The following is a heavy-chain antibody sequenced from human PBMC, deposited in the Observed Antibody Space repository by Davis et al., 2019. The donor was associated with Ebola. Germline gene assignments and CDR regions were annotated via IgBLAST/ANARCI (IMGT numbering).Heavy chain of an antibody. CDR3: ARKGIAVAGYYYGMDV. J-gene: IGHJ6*02. V-gene: IGHV1-46*01. CDR2: INPSGGST. CDR1: GYTFTSYY. Sequence: AASVKVSCKASGYTFTSYYMHWVRQAPGQGLEWMGIINPSGGSTSYAQKFQGRVTMTRDTSTSTAYMELSSLRSEDTAVYYCARKGIAVAGYYYGMDVWGQGTTVTVSS. D-gene: IGHD6-19*01.